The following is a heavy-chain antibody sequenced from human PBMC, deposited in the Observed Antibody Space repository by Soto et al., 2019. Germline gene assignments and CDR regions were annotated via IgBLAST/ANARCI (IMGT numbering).Heavy chain of an antibody. CDR1: GGSVSAYY. V-gene: IGHV4-34*01. CDR3: ATRIKVFGLLIPPFDP. D-gene: IGHD3-3*01. CDR2: ITHTGGT. Sequence: SQTLSLSCAGSGGSVSAYYWNWIRQPPGNGLEWIGEITHTGGTHYNPSLKTRVTTSVDTSKNQFSLRMSLVTAADTAIYYCATRIKVFGLLIPPFDPGGQGTQVTVS. J-gene: IGHJ5*02.